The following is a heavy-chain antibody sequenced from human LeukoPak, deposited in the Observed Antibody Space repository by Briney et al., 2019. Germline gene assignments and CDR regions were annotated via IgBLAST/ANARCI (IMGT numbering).Heavy chain of an antibody. D-gene: IGHD3-10*01. CDR2: MYNSGST. J-gene: IGHJ4*02. Sequence: KPSETPSLTCTVSHGSISSYSWSWIRQTPEKGLEWIGYMYNSGSTNYNPSLKSRVTISVDTAKNQFSLKLRSVTAADTAVYYCASGGVMVRESGTNPYYFDYWGQGTLVTVSS. V-gene: IGHV4-59*01. CDR3: ASGGVMVRESGTNPYYFDY. CDR1: HGSISSYS.